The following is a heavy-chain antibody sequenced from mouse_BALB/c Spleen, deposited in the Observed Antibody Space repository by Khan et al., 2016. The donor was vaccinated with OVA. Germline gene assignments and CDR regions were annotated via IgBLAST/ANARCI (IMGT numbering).Heavy chain of an antibody. CDR3: ARSGYGGFAY. CDR1: GYSFTAYY. D-gene: IGHD1-2*01. CDR2: INPYNGVS. V-gene: IGHV1-31*01. Sequence: EVQLQESGPDLVKTGASVTISCKASGYSFTAYYMNWVKQSHGKNLEWIGLINPYNGVSNYNQKFKGKATLTVDTSSSTAYMELLSLTSEDSAVYYCARSGYGGFAYWGQGTLVTVSA. J-gene: IGHJ3*01.